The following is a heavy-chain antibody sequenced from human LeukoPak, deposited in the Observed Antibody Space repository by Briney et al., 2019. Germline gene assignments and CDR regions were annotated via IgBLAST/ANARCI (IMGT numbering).Heavy chain of an antibody. J-gene: IGHJ6*03. CDR1: GGTFSSYA. CDR3: ARDQLDIVVVPAAMRDYYYYMDV. D-gene: IGHD2-2*03. CDR2: IIPIFGTA. V-gene: IGHV1-69*05. Sequence: GASVKVSCKASGGTFSSYAISWVRQAPGQGLEWMGRIIPIFGTANYAQKFQGRVTITTDESTSTAYMELSSLGSEDTAVYYCARDQLDIVVVPAAMRDYYYYMDVWGKGTTVTVSS.